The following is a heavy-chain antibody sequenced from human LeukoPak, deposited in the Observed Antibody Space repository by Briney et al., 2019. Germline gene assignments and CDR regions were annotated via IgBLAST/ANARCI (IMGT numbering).Heavy chain of an antibody. Sequence: GGSLRLSCAASGFTLSSYWMHWVRQAPGKGLVWVSRIDTDESSTNYADSVKGRFTISRDNAKNTLYLQMNSLRAGDTAVYYCARGLQGIDYWGQGTLVTVSS. D-gene: IGHD4-11*01. CDR2: IDTDESST. CDR1: GFTLSSYW. J-gene: IGHJ4*02. CDR3: ARGLQGIDY. V-gene: IGHV3-74*01.